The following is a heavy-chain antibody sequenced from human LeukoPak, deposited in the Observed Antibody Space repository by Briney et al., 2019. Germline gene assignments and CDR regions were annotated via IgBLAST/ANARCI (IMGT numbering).Heavy chain of an antibody. Sequence: PGGSLRLSCAASGLTFSSYWMSWVRQAPGKGLEWVANIKQDGSEKYYADSVKGRFTISRDNAKNSLYLQMNSLRAEDTAVYYCARDTRGGGSFDWGQGTLVTVSS. J-gene: IGHJ4*02. CDR3: ARDTRGGGSFD. D-gene: IGHD2-15*01. V-gene: IGHV3-7*01. CDR2: IKQDGSEK. CDR1: GLTFSSYW.